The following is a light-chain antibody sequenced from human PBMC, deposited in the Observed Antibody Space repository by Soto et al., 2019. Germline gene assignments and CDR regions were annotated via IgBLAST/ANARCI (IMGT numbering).Light chain of an antibody. CDR2: KAS. Sequence: DIQMTQSPSTLSASVGDRVTITCRATQNINSWLAWYQQKPGKAPKLLIYKASSLESGVPSRFSGSGSGTELTLTISSLQPDDFATYYCQQYDTYGTFGQGTKVEIK. CDR3: QQYDTYGT. CDR1: QNINSW. J-gene: IGKJ1*01. V-gene: IGKV1-5*03.